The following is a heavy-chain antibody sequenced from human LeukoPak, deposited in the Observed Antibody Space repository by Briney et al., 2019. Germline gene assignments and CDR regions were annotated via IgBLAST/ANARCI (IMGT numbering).Heavy chain of an antibody. J-gene: IGHJ4*02. CDR3: ARDGYSSGWDS. CDR2: INPNSGDT. V-gene: IGHV1-2*02. Sequence: GASVKVSCKASGYTFTSYYMHWVRQAPGQGLEWMGWINPNSGDTKYAQKFQGRVTMTRDTSISTVYMEMSRLRSDDTAVYYCARDGYSSGWDSWGQGTLVTVSS. CDR1: GYTFTSYY. D-gene: IGHD6-19*01.